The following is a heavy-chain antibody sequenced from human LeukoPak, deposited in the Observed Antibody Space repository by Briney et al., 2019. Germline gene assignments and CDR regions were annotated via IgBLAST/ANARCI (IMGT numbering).Heavy chain of an antibody. CDR3: VRDLGGRSGH. Sequence: GGSLRLSCAVSGFTFSSNYMSWVRQAPGKGLEWVSVIYSGGSTYYADSVKGRFTISRDNAKNTLYMQMNSLRAEDTAVYYCVRDLGGRSGHWGQGTLVTVSS. D-gene: IGHD1-26*01. V-gene: IGHV3-53*01. J-gene: IGHJ4*02. CDR2: IYSGGST. CDR1: GFTFSSNY.